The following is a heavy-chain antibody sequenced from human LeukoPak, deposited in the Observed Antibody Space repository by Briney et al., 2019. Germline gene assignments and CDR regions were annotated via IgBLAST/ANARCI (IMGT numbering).Heavy chain of an antibody. D-gene: IGHD6-13*01. CDR2: INHSGST. J-gene: IGHJ4*02. V-gene: IGHV4-34*01. Sequence: SETLSLTCAVYGGSFSGYYWSWIRQPPGKGLEWIGEINHSGSTNYNPSLKSRVTISVDTSKNQFSLKLSSVTAADTAVCYCARGLTANIRYSSSWSYKEVDYWGQGTLVTVSS. CDR1: GGSFSGYY. CDR3: ARGLTANIRYSSSWSYKEVDY.